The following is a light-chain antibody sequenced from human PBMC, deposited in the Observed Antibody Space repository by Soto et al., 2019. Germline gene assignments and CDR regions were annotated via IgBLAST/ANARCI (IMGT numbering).Light chain of an antibody. V-gene: IGLV2-14*01. CDR1: SSDVGTYDY. CDR3: SSYTGSSTLVV. Sequence: QSALTQPASVSGSPGQSITISCTGTSSDVGTYDYVSWYQQYPGKAPERIIFEISHRASGVSNRFSGSKSGNTASLTISGLQAEDEAHYYCSSYTGSSTLVVFGGGTKLTVL. J-gene: IGLJ2*01. CDR2: EIS.